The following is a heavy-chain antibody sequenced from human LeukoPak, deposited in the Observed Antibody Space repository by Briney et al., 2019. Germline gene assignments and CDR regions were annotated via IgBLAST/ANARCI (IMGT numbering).Heavy chain of an antibody. V-gene: IGHV4-61*01. CDR3: ARVGYDILTGYYRYYFDY. J-gene: IGHJ4*02. CDR1: GGSVSSGSYY. Sequence: SETVSLTCTVSGGSVSSGSYYWSWIRQPPGTGLEWIGYIYYSGSTNYNPSLKSRVTISVDTSKNQFSLKLSSVTAADTAVYYCARVGYDILTGYYRYYFDYWGQGTLVTVSS. CDR2: IYYSGST. D-gene: IGHD3-9*01.